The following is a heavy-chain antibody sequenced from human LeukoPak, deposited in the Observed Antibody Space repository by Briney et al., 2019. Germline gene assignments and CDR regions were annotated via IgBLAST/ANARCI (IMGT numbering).Heavy chain of an antibody. CDR2: ISSGGNTV. CDR1: GVTFSSYE. CDR3: ARVPGSSGWNYYFDY. V-gene: IGHV3-48*03. D-gene: IGHD6-19*01. J-gene: IGHJ4*02. Sequence: GGSLRLSCAASGVTFSSYEMNWVRQAPGKGLEWVSYISSGGNTVHYADSVKGRFTISRDNTKNSLFLQMNSLRVEDTAVYYCARVPGSSGWNYYFDYWGQGTLVTVSS.